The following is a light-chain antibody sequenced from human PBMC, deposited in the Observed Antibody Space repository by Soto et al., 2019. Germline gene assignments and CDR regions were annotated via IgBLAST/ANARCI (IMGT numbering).Light chain of an antibody. J-gene: IGLJ1*01. V-gene: IGLV2-14*01. CDR1: SSDVGGYNY. CDR2: ASS. Sequence: QSALTQPASVSGSPGQSITISCTGTSSDVGGYNYVSWYQHHAGKAPRLMIYASSNRPSGVSHRFSGSRSGNTASLTISGLQAEDESDYYCSSSTSGTTLYVFGTGTKLTV. CDR3: SSSTSGTTLYV.